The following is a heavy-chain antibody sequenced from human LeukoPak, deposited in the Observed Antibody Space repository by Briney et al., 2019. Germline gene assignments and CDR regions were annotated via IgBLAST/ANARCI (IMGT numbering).Heavy chain of an antibody. CDR3: ARDGITMIFDY. V-gene: IGHV4-39*07. CDR1: GGSISSSSYY. D-gene: IGHD3-22*01. J-gene: IGHJ4*02. CDR2: IYYSGST. Sequence: PSETLSLTCTVSGGSISSSSYYWGWIRQPPGKGLECIGTIYYSGSTYYKSSLKSRVTISVDTSKNQFSLQLNSVTPEDTAVYYCARDGITMIFDYWGQGTLVTVSS.